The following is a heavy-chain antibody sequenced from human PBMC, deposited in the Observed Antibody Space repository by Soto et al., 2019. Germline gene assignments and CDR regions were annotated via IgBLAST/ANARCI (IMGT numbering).Heavy chain of an antibody. Sequence: GGSLRLSCAASGFTFSSYAMSWVRQAPGKGLEWVSAISGSGGSTYYADSVKGRFTISRDNSKNTLYLQMNSLRAEDTAVYYCAREDGRITMVRGVMRRSDWFDPWGQGTLVTVSS. D-gene: IGHD3-10*01. V-gene: IGHV3-23*01. CDR1: GFTFSSYA. J-gene: IGHJ5*02. CDR2: ISGSGGST. CDR3: AREDGRITMVRGVMRRSDWFDP.